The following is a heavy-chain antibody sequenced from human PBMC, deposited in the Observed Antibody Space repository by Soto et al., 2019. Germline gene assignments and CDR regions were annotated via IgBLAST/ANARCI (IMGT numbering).Heavy chain of an antibody. Sequence: PETLSLTCTVSGGSISSGCSYWSWILEPPGKGREWTMEINQSGSTNYNPSLKSRVTISVDTSKNQFSLKLSSVTAADTAVYYCARCLRPGGYSYGYGVYYYYGMDVWGQGTTVTVSS. CDR2: INQSGST. CDR3: ARCLRPGGYSYGYGVYYYYGMDV. D-gene: IGHD5-18*01. V-gene: IGHV4-39*07. J-gene: IGHJ6*02. CDR1: GGSISSGCSY.